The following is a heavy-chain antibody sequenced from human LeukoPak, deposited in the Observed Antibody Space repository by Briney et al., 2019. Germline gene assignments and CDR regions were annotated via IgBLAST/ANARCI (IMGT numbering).Heavy chain of an antibody. V-gene: IGHV3-23*01. CDR1: GLTFTRYA. CDR3: AKGHTAGALYYFDY. D-gene: IGHD2-21*02. Sequence: GGSLRLSCAASGLTFTRYAMSWVRQAPGKGLEWVSTINDNGGGSYSADSVRGRFTISGDNSKNTLSLQMNSLRAEDTAVYYCAKGHTAGALYYFDYWGQGTLVTVSS. J-gene: IGHJ4*02. CDR2: INDNGGGS.